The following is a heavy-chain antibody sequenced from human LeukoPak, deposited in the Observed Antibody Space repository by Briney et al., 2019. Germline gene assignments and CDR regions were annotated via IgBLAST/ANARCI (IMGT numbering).Heavy chain of an antibody. CDR2: ISYDESQK. Sequence: GRSLRLPCAASGFTFSDYTMHWVRQAPGKGLEWVAVISYDESQKYYADSVKGRFTISRDNSKNTVYLQMNSLRDEDTAVFYCARANSSSWHYFDYWGQGALVTVSS. V-gene: IGHV3-30*04. CDR3: ARANSSSWHYFDY. CDR1: GFTFSDYT. D-gene: IGHD6-13*01. J-gene: IGHJ4*02.